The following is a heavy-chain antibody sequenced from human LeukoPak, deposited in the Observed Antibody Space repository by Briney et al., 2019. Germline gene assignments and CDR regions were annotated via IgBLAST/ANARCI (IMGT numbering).Heavy chain of an antibody. CDR3: ASSPILESSSFDY. J-gene: IGHJ4*02. Sequence: GGSLRLSCAASGFTVSSNYMSWVRQAPGKGLECVSVIYSGDSTDYADSVKGRFTISRDNSKNTLYLQMNSLRAEDTAVYYCASSPILESSSFDYWGQGTLVTVSS. D-gene: IGHD6-13*01. CDR1: GFTVSSNY. CDR2: IYSGDST. V-gene: IGHV3-53*01.